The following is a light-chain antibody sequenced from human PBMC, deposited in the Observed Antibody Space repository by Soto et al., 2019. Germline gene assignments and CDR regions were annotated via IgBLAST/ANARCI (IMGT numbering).Light chain of an antibody. CDR2: LGS. CDR3: MQALQSPWT. J-gene: IGKJ1*01. V-gene: IGKV2-28*01. Sequence: DVVMTQSPLPLPVTPGDPASISCRSSQSLLHSNGYNYLDWYLQKPGQSPQLLISLGSNRASGVPDRFSGSGSGTDFTLKISSVEAEDVGVYYCMQALQSPWTFGQGTKVDIK. CDR1: QSLLHSNGYNY.